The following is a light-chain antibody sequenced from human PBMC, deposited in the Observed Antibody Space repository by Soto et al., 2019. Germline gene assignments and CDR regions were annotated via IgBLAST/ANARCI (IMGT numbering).Light chain of an antibody. CDR1: SGHNSYA. CDR3: QTWSTDIRV. V-gene: IGLV4-69*01. Sequence: QLVLTQPPSASASLGASVKLTCTLSSGHNSYAIAWHQQQPEKGPRYLMKLNSDGSHSKGDGIPDRFSGSSSGAERYLTISSLQSEDEADYYWQTWSTDIRVFGGGTELTVL. CDR2: LNSDGSH. J-gene: IGLJ3*02.